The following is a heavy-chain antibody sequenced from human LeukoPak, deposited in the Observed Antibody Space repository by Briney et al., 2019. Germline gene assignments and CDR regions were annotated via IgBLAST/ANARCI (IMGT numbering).Heavy chain of an antibody. CDR2: ISGSGGST. CDR3: AKVDVAARPFDY. D-gene: IGHD6-6*01. J-gene: IGHJ4*02. V-gene: IGHV3-23*01. Sequence: GGSLRLSCAASGFTVSSNYMSWVRQAPGKGLEWVSAISGSGGSTYYADSVKGRFTISRDNSKNTLYLQMNSLRAEDTAVYYCAKVDVAARPFDYWGQGTLVTVSS. CDR1: GFTVSSNY.